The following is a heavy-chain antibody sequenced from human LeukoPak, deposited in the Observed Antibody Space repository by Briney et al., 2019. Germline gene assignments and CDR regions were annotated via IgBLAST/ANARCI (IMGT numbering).Heavy chain of an antibody. CDR3: AREADCSSTSCRSGMRAFDI. Sequence: PSETLSLTCAVYGGSFRGYYWSWIRQPPGKGLEWIGEINHSGSTNYNPSLKSRVTISVDTSKNQFSLKLSSVTAADTAVYYCAREADCSSTSCRSGMRAFDIWGQRTMVTVSS. J-gene: IGHJ3*02. V-gene: IGHV4-34*01. D-gene: IGHD2-2*01. CDR2: INHSGST. CDR1: GGSFRGYY.